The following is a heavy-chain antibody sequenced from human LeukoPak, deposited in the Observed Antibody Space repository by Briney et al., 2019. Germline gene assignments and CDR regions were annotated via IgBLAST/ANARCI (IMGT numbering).Heavy chain of an antibody. D-gene: IGHD1-1*01. Sequence: PGGSLRLSCAASGFTFSSYWMSWVRQAPGKGLEWVAVISYDGSNKYYADSVKGRFSISRDNSKNTLYLQMNSLRGEDTAVYYCAKDGRVLAPTPPYYIDYWGQGTLVTVSS. V-gene: IGHV3-30*18. J-gene: IGHJ4*02. CDR1: GFTFSSYW. CDR3: AKDGRVLAPTPPYYIDY. CDR2: ISYDGSNK.